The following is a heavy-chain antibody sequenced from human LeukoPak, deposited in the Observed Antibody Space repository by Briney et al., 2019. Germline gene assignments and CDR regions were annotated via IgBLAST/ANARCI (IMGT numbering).Heavy chain of an antibody. CDR1: GFTFSDYY. D-gene: IGHD6-13*01. J-gene: IGHJ4*02. CDR3: ARRSGGIAAAGTSPYVIEY. Sequence: GGSLRLSCAASGFTFSDYYMSWIRQAPGKGLEWVSYISSSGSTIYYADSVKGRFTISRDNAKNSLYLQMNSPRAEDTAVYYCARRSGGIAAAGTSPYVIEYWGQGTLVTVSS. V-gene: IGHV3-11*01. CDR2: ISSSGSTI.